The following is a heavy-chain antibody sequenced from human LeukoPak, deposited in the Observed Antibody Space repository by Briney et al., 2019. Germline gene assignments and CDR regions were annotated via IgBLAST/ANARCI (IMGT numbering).Heavy chain of an antibody. D-gene: IGHD1-26*01. Sequence: SETLSLTCTASGGSISSSSYFWGWIRQPPGKGLEWIGIINYSGSTHYNPSLKSRVTMSVDTSRNQFSLKLSSVTAADTAVYYCARDQRIVEATTIDYWGQGTLVTVSS. J-gene: IGHJ4*02. CDR1: GGSISSSSYF. V-gene: IGHV4-39*07. CDR3: ARDQRIVEATTIDY. CDR2: INYSGST.